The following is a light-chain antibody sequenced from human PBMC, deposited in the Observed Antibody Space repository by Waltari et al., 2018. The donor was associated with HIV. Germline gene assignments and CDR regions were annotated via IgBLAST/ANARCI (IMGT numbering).Light chain of an antibody. J-gene: IGLJ3*02. CDR2: KDT. Sequence: SNELTQPPSVSVSPGQTARITCSGAALANPYTYWFQQKPGQAPVLVIYKDTERPSGIPERFSGSRSGTTVKLTISGVQAEDEADYYCQSGGSSGSWVFGGGTKLTVL. V-gene: IGLV3-25*03. CDR3: QSGGSSGSWV. CDR1: ALANPY.